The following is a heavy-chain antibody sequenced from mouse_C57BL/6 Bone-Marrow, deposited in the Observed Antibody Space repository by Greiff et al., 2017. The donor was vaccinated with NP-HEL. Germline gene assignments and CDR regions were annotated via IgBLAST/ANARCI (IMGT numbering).Heavy chain of an antibody. V-gene: IGHV1-50*01. Sequence: QVQLQQPGAELVKPGASVKLSCKASGYTFTSYWMQWVKQRTGQGLEWIGEIDPSDSYTNYNQKFKGKATLTVDTSSSTAYMQLSSLTSEDSAVYYCARDDYYAMDYWGQGTSVTVSS. CDR1: GYTFTSYW. J-gene: IGHJ4*01. CDR2: IDPSDSYT. CDR3: ARDDYYAMDY.